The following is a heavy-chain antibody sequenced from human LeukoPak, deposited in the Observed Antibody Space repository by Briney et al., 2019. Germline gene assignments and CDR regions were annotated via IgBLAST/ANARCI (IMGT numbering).Heavy chain of an antibody. Sequence: SETLSLTCAVYGGSFSGYYWSWIRQPPGKGLEWIGYIYHSGSTYYNPSLKSRVTISVDRSKNQFSLKLSSVTAADTAVYYCARGNSSSGSYMDVWGKGTTVTVSS. D-gene: IGHD6-6*01. J-gene: IGHJ6*03. CDR2: IYHSGST. CDR3: ARGNSSSGSYMDV. CDR1: GGSFSGYY. V-gene: IGHV4-34*01.